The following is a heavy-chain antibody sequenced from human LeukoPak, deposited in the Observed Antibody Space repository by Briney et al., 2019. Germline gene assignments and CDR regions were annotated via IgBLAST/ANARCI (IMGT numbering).Heavy chain of an antibody. CDR1: GYTFTGYY. CDR3: ARLTPAYCSSTSCYAPYDAFDI. CDR2: INPNSGGT. V-gene: IGHV1-2*04. J-gene: IGHJ3*02. Sequence: ASVKVSCKASGYTFTGYYMHWVRQAPGQGLEWMGWINPNSGGTNYAQKFQGWVTMTRDTSISTAYMELSRLRSDDTAVYYCARLTPAYCSSTSCYAPYDAFDIWGQGTMVTVSS. D-gene: IGHD2-2*01.